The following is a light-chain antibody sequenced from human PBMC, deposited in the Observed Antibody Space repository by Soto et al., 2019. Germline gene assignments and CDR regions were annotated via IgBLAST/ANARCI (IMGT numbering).Light chain of an antibody. V-gene: IGKV3-20*01. J-gene: IGKJ5*01. CDR1: QSVSSTY. CDR2: GAS. CDR3: QQYVSLPIT. Sequence: ELVLTQSPGTLSLSPEARATLSCRASQSVSSTYLAWYQQKPGQAPRLLIYGASSRATGIPDRFSGSGSGTDLTITISRVEPEDGEVYDCQQYVSLPITFGQGTRLDIK.